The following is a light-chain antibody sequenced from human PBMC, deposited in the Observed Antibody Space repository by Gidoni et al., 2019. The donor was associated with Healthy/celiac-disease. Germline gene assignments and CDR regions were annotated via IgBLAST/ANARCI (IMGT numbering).Light chain of an antibody. CDR3: QQSYSTPRWT. Sequence: DIQMTQSTSSLSASVGDRVPITCRASQSISSYLNWYQQKPGKAPKLLIYAASSLQSGVPSRFSGSGSGTDFTLTISSLQPEDFATYYCQQSYSTPRWTFGQGTKVEIK. V-gene: IGKV1-39*01. CDR2: AAS. CDR1: QSISSY. J-gene: IGKJ1*01.